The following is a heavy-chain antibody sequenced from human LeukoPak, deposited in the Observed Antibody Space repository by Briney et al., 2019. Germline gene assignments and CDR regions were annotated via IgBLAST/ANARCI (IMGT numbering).Heavy chain of an antibody. J-gene: IGHJ4*02. CDR3: AKDFRGHSSGWYYAGATMEGY. CDR1: GFTFSSYA. V-gene: IGHV3-23*01. CDR2: ISGSGGST. D-gene: IGHD6-19*01. Sequence: PGGSLRLSCAASGFTFSSYAMSWVRQAPGKGLEWVSAISGSGGSTYYADSVKGRFTISRDNSKNTLYLQMNSLRAEDTAVYYCAKDFRGHSSGWYYAGATMEGYWGQGTLVTVSS.